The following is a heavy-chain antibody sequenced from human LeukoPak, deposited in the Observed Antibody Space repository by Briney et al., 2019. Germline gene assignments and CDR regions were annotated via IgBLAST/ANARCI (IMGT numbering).Heavy chain of an antibody. CDR1: GGTFSSSP. J-gene: IGHJ1*01. CDR2: IVPIFGKP. D-gene: IGHD5-12*01. Sequence: ASVKVSCKASGGTFSSSPINWMRQAPGQGLEWMGSIVPIFGKPNSAQKLQGRVTITADESTSTAYMELSSLRSEDTAVYYCASLSGRYSGYPGYFQHWGQGTLVTVSS. CDR3: ASLSGRYSGYPGYFQH. V-gene: IGHV1-69*13.